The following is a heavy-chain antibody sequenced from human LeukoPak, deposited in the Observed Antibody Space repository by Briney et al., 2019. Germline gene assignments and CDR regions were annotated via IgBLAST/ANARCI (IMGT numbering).Heavy chain of an antibody. Sequence: SETLSLTCAVYGGSFSGYYWSWIRQPPGKGLEWIGEINRSGSTNYNPSLKSRVTISVDTSKNQFSLKLSSVTAADTAVYYCARERRPRYSSGWYFGYWGQGTLVTVSS. CDR1: GGSFSGYY. J-gene: IGHJ4*02. CDR3: ARERRPRYSSGWYFGY. V-gene: IGHV4-34*01. D-gene: IGHD6-19*01. CDR2: INRSGST.